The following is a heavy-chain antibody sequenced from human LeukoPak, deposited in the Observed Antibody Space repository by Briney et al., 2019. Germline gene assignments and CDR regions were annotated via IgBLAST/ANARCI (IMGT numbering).Heavy chain of an antibody. CDR2: IYATGST. CDR3: ARDSGQHLGYDWSH. V-gene: IGHV4-39*07. D-gene: IGHD5-12*01. J-gene: IGHJ4*02. Sequence: SETLSLTCTVSGGSICSSTSYWGWIRQPPGKGLEWIGSIYATGSTYYKSSLKSRDTISIDTSNNQFSLKLTSVTAADTAVYYCARDSGQHLGYDWSHWGRGTLVTVSS. CDR1: GGSICSSTSY.